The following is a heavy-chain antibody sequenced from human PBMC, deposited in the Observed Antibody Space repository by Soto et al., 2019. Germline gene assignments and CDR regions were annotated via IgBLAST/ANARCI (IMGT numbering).Heavy chain of an antibody. V-gene: IGHV3-23*01. CDR3: AKAYYDFWSGYPPTETNWFDP. Sequence: PGGSLRLSCAASGFTFSSYAMSWVRQAPGKGLEWVSAISGSGGSTYYADSVKGRFTISRDNSKNTLYLQMNSLRAEDTAVYYCAKAYYDFWSGYPPTETNWFDPWGQGTLVTVS. J-gene: IGHJ5*02. CDR2: ISGSGGST. CDR1: GFTFSSYA. D-gene: IGHD3-3*01.